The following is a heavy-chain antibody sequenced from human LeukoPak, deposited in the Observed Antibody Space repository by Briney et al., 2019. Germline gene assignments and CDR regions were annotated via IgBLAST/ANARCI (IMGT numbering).Heavy chain of an antibody. J-gene: IGHJ4*02. V-gene: IGHV3-23*01. CDR1: RLTLTSYA. D-gene: IGHD3-22*01. Sequence: GGSLTLSCAASRLTLTSYAMSWVRQAPGKGLDWVSAISGSGGRTYYADHVKGRFTISRDNSKDPVYLQMNSVRAEDTAVYYCAQRPDSSGYYDYWGQGTLVTVSS. CDR3: AQRPDSSGYYDY. CDR2: ISGSGGRT.